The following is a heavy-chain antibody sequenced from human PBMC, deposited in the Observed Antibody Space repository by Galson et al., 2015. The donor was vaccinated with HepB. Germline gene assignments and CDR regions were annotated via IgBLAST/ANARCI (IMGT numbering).Heavy chain of an antibody. CDR1: GFTFSSYS. J-gene: IGHJ3*02. CDR2: ISSSSNTI. D-gene: IGHD2-2*01. Sequence: SLRLSCAASGFTFSSYSINWVRQAPGKGLEWVSYISSSSNTICYADSVKGRFTISRDNAKNSLYLQMNSLRDEDTAVYYCARGTSSNTRGAFDIWGQGTMVTVSS. V-gene: IGHV3-48*02. CDR3: ARGTSSNTRGAFDI.